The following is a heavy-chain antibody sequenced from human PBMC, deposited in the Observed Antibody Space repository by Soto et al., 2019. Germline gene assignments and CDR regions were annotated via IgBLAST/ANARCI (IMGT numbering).Heavy chain of an antibody. D-gene: IGHD2-15*01. CDR3: ARNGYCSGGSCYSLNWFDP. V-gene: IGHV4-31*03. J-gene: IGHJ5*02. Sequence: SETLSLTCTVSGGSISSGGYYWSWIRQHPGKGLEWIGYIYYSGSTYYNPSLKSRVTISVDTSKNQFSLKLSSVTAADTAVYYCARNGYCSGGSCYSLNWFDPWGQGTLVTVSS. CDR1: GGSISSGGYY. CDR2: IYYSGST.